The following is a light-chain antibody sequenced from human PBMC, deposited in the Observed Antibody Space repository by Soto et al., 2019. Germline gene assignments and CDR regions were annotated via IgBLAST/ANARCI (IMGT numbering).Light chain of an antibody. CDR1: QSISSY. CDR3: QQNYSTPLA. J-gene: IGKJ4*01. V-gene: IGKV1-39*01. CDR2: DAT. Sequence: IQMTQSPSSLSASVGDRVTITCRASQSISSYLNWYQQRPGKAPNLLIYDATRLHSGVPSRFSGSGSGTDFTLTISSLQLEDFATYYCQQNYSTPLAFGGGTKVDIK.